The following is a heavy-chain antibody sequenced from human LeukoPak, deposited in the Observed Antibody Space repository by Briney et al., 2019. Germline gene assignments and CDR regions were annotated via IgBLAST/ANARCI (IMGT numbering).Heavy chain of an antibody. Sequence: ASVTVSCKASGYTFTTYYIHWVRQAPGQGIEWMGIINPTGGSTTYAQKFQGRVTMTRDTSTSTVFMEVNSLRSEDTAVYYCALYSSTWYWGQGTLVTVSS. CDR3: ALYSSTWY. D-gene: IGHD6-13*01. CDR2: INPTGGST. V-gene: IGHV1-46*01. CDR1: GYTFTTYY. J-gene: IGHJ4*02.